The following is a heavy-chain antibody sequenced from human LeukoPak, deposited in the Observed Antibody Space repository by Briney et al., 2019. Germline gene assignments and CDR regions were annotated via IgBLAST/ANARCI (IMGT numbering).Heavy chain of an antibody. CDR1: GFTFSSYE. V-gene: IGHV3-48*03. J-gene: IGHJ4*02. CDR2: ISSGSTI. CDR3: ARESIAVAGAPFDY. D-gene: IGHD6-19*01. Sequence: GGSLRLSCAASGFTFSSYEMNWVRQAPGKGMEWVSYISSGSTIYDADSVKGRFTISRDNAKNSLYLQMNSLRAEDTAVYYCARESIAVAGAPFDYWGQGTLVTVSS.